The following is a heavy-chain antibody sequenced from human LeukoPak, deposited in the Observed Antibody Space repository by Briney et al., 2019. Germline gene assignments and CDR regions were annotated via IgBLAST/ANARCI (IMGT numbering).Heavy chain of an antibody. CDR1: GFTFSSYA. J-gene: IGHJ4*01. CDR3: ARDPGDNVWLYYLAY. V-gene: IGHV3-30-3*01. CDR2: ISYDGSNK. Sequence: GGSLRLSCAASGFTFSSYAMHWVRQAPGKGLEWVAVISYDGSNKYYADSVKGRFTISRDNSKNTLYLQMNSLRAEDTAVYYCARDPGDNVWLYYLAYGGKEPWSPSPQ. D-gene: IGHD3-16*01.